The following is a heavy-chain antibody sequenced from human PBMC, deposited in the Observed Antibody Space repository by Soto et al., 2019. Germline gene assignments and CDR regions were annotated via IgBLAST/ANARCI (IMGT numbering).Heavy chain of an antibody. Sequence: SETLSLTCAVSGYSISSGYYWGWIRQPPGKGLEWIGSIYHSGSTYYNPSLKSRVTISVDTSKNQFSLKLSSVTAADTAVYYCARVETGAGPYSSGCFDYWGQGTLVIVSS. J-gene: IGHJ4*02. V-gene: IGHV4-38-2*01. CDR1: GYSISSGYY. CDR2: IYHSGST. CDR3: ARVETGAGPYSSGCFDY. D-gene: IGHD6-19*01.